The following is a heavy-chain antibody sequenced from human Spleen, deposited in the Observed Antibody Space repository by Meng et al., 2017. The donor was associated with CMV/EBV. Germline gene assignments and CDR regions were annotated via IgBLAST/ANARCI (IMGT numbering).Heavy chain of an antibody. CDR2: VYYSGST. J-gene: IGHJ6*02. CDR1: GGSIDSGDYY. CDR3: ARVNRIASITMISYYYYGMDV. V-gene: IGHV4-30-4*08. Sequence: SETLSLTCTVSGGSIDSGDYYKSWIRQSPGKGLEWIGYVYYSGSTYYNPSLKSRVTISFDTSKNRFSLRLRSVTAADTAVYYCARVNRIASITMISYYYYGMDVWGQGTTVTVSS. D-gene: IGHD3-22*01.